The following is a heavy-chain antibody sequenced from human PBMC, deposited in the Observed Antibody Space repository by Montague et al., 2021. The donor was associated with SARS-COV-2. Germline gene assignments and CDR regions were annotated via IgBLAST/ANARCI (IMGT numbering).Heavy chain of an antibody. CDR2: ISYNGRNT. Sequence: SLRLSCAASGFTFSSYALHWVRQAPGKGPEWVAVISYNGRNTQYGDSVKGRATISRDNSKNTLYLQVNSLRTDDTAVYYCAREPKPVGYSYGYTFFEYWGQGSLVIVSS. CDR1: GFTFSSYA. CDR3: AREPKPVGYSYGYTFFEY. J-gene: IGHJ4*02. D-gene: IGHD5-18*01. V-gene: IGHV3-30*03.